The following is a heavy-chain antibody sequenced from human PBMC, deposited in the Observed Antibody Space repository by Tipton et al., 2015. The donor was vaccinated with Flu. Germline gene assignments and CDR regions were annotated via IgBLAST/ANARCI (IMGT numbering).Heavy chain of an antibody. CDR1: GGPISSSSYY. Sequence: LRLSCTVSGGPISSSSYYWGWIRQPPGKGLEWIGRIYYSGSTYYNPSLKSRVTISVDTSKNQFSLKLSSVTAADTAVYYCARGYYYGSGSSPFDYWGQGTLVTVSS. CDR3: ARGYYYGSGSSPFDY. CDR2: IYYSGST. D-gene: IGHD3-10*01. V-gene: IGHV4-39*07. J-gene: IGHJ4*02.